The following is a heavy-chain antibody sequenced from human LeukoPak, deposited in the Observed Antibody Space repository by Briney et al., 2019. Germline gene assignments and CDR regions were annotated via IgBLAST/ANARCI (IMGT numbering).Heavy chain of an antibody. CDR3: ATEGFYF. CDR2: ISRSGDIT. V-gene: IGHV3-23*01. Sequence: GGSLRLSCAASGAAFSKYGMKWVRQAAGAGLEYISGISRSGDITHYADSVKGRFTISRDNVKNTLYLQMNGLRAEDTALYYCATEGFYFWGPGTQVTVSS. CDR1: GAAFSKYG. J-gene: IGHJ4*02.